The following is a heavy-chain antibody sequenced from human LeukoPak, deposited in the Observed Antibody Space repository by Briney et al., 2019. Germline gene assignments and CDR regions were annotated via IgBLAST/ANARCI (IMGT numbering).Heavy chain of an antibody. V-gene: IGHV3-21*01. CDR1: EFTFSSYS. D-gene: IGHD1-26*01. CDR3: ARRGYHDYSGFDY. J-gene: IGHJ4*02. Sequence: PGGSLRLSCAGSEFTFSSYSMQSVRHAPGKGLEWVSSISGRSDDIYYADSVQGRFTISRDNSKNSLYLQMKSLRAEDTALYYCARRGYHDYSGFDYWGQGTLVTVSS. CDR2: ISGRSDDI.